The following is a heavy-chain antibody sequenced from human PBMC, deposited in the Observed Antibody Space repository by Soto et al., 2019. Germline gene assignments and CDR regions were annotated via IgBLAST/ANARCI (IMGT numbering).Heavy chain of an antibody. CDR2: ISGSGGST. J-gene: IGHJ6*02. V-gene: IGHV3-23*01. Sequence: GGSLRLSCAASGFTFSSYAMSWVRQAPGKGLEWVSAISGSGGSTYYADSVKGRFTISRDNSKNTLYLQMNSLRAEDTAVYYCAKGGPDWNDVSGYYYYGMDVWGQGTTVTVSS. CDR1: GFTFSSYA. D-gene: IGHD1-1*01. CDR3: AKGGPDWNDVSGYYYYGMDV.